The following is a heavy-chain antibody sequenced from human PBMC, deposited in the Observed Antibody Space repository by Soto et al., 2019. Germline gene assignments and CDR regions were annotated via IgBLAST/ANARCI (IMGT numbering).Heavy chain of an antibody. CDR1: GGTFYTYT. J-gene: IGHJ4*02. V-gene: IGHV1-69*13. CDR3: ARIPRYSFPTSDDLDS. Sequence: AASVKVSCKASGGTFYTYTFSWVLQAPGQGLEWMGSITPIYPTTNYAEKFQGRLTVTADGSTNTAYMELNSLTSEDTAVYYCARIPRYSFPTSDDLDSWGQGTLVTVSS. D-gene: IGHD5-18*01. CDR2: ITPIYPTT.